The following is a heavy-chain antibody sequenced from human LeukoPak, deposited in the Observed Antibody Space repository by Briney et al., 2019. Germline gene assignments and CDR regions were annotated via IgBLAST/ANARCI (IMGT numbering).Heavy chain of an antibody. CDR1: GYTFTSNA. D-gene: IGHD2-8*01. J-gene: IGHJ4*02. Sequence: ASVKVSCKASGYTFTSNALGWVRQAPGQGLEWMGWINTNTGDPTYAQGFTGRFVFSLDTSDNTAYLQISSLQAEDTAVYSCASFFCTSALCYYLDYWGQGTLVTVSS. V-gene: IGHV7-4-1*02. CDR3: ASFFCTSALCYYLDY. CDR2: INTNTGDP.